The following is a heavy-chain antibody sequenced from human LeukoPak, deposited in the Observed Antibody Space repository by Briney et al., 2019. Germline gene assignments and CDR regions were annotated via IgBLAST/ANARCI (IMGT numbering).Heavy chain of an antibody. CDR2: ISAKNGNT. CDR1: GYTFTSYG. V-gene: IGHV1-18*01. Sequence: GASVKVSCKASGYTFTSYGISWVRQAPGQGLEWMGWISAKNGNTNYAQKVQGRVTMTTDTSTSTAYMELRSLRSDDTAVYYCARDTEWEKNPDCFDYWGQGTLVTVSS. CDR3: ARDTEWEKNPDCFDY. J-gene: IGHJ4*02. D-gene: IGHD1-26*01.